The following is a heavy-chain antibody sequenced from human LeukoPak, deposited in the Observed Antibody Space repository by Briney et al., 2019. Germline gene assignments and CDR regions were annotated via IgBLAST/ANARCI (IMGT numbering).Heavy chain of an antibody. CDR1: GFTFSSYE. J-gene: IGHJ4*02. CDR2: ISSSGSTI. Sequence: GGSLRLSCAASGFTFSSYEMNWVRQAPGKGLEWVSYISSSGSTIYYADSVKGRFTISRDNAKNSLYLQMKSLRAEDTAVYYCAREGLQFPDYSGQGTLVTVSS. D-gene: IGHD4-11*01. CDR3: AREGLQFPDY. V-gene: IGHV3-48*03.